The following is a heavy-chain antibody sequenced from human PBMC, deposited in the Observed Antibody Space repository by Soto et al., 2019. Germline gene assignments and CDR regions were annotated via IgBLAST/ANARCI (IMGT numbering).Heavy chain of an antibody. V-gene: IGHV3-74*01. CDR3: ARETAILGWFDP. CDR2: INSDGSST. D-gene: IGHD2-21*02. Sequence: PGGSLRLSCAASGFTFSSYWMHWVRRAPGKGLVWVSRINSDGSSTSYADSVKGRFTISRDNAKNTLYLQMNCLRAEDTAVYYCARETAILGWFDPWGQGTLVTVSS. J-gene: IGHJ5*02. CDR1: GFTFSSYW.